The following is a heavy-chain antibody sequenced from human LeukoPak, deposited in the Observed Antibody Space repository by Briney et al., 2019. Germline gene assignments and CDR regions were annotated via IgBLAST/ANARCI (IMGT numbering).Heavy chain of an antibody. D-gene: IGHD3-16*01. J-gene: IGHJ3*02. CDR1: GFSLSSYE. V-gene: IGHV3-48*03. CDR2: ISSRGSTI. Sequence: GGSLRLSCEASGFSLSSYEMNWVRQAPGKGLEWVSHISSRGSTIYYADPVKGRFTISRDNAKNSLYLQMNSLRAEDTAVYYCARVGWVLRYAFDIWGQGTMVTVSS. CDR3: ARVGWVLRYAFDI.